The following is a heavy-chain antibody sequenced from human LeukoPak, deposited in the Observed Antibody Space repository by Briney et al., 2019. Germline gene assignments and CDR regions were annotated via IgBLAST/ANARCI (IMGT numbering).Heavy chain of an antibody. CDR1: GFTFITFA. CDR2: IYGSVGSK. D-gene: IGHD5-24*01. J-gene: IGHJ4*02. Sequence: GGSLRLSCAASGFTFITFAMSWVRQAPGKGLEWVSGIYGSVGSKFYADSVKGRFTISRDNSRNTLYLQMNSLRVEDTAVYYCAKVPNIALPATIYWGQGTLVT. CDR3: AKVPNIALPATIY. V-gene: IGHV3-23*01.